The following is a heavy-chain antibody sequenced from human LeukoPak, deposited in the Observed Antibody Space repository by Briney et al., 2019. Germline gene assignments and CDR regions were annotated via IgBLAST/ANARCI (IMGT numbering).Heavy chain of an antibody. J-gene: IGHJ4*02. CDR2: ISFNGKNK. Sequence: PGGSLRLSCEASGFTLGNYAMHWVRQAPGKGLEWVTNISFNGKNKHYVGSVKGRFTISRDNSKNTLYLQMSTLRPEDTAVHYCTRGPATDYYDTSGYCDYWGQGTLVSVSS. CDR3: TRGPATDYYDTSGYCDY. CDR1: GFTLGNYA. V-gene: IGHV3-30*15. D-gene: IGHD3-22*01.